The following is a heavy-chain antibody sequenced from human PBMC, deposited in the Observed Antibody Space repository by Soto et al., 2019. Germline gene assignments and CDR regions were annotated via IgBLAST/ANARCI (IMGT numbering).Heavy chain of an antibody. CDR1: GFSLSTSGVG. V-gene: IGHV2-5*02. CDR3: AHIPGSSWYSPFDY. CDR2: IYWDDDK. Sequence: QITLKESGPPLVKPTQTLTLTCTFSGFSLSTSGVGVGWIRQPPGKALEWLALIYWDDDKRYSPSLKSRLTITKDTSKNQVVLTMTNMHPVDTATYSCAHIPGSSWYSPFDYWGQGTLVTVSS. D-gene: IGHD6-13*01. J-gene: IGHJ4*02.